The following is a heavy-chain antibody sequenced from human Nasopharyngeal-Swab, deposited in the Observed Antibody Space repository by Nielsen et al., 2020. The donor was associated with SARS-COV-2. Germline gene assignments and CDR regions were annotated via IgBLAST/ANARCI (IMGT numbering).Heavy chain of an antibody. CDR3: AADDPLSMTTVDY. CDR1: GFTFTSSA. CDR2: IVVGSGNT. D-gene: IGHD4-17*01. J-gene: IGHJ4*02. V-gene: IGHV1-58*01. Sequence: SVKVSCKASGFTFTSSAVQWVRQARGQRLEWIGWIVVGSGNTNYAQKFQERVTITRDMSTSTAYMGLSSLRSEDTAVYYCAADDPLSMTTVDYWGQGTLVTVSS.